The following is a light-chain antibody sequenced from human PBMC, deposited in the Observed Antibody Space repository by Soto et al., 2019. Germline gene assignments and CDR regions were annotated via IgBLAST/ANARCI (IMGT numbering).Light chain of an antibody. CDR1: QSVSRSY. CDR3: QQYGSSRT. V-gene: IGKV3-20*01. CDR2: GAS. J-gene: IGKJ5*01. Sequence: IVLTQSPGTRSLSPGERATLSCRASQSVSRSYLAWYQQKPGQAPRLLIYGASSRATGIPDRFSGSGSGTDFTLTISRMEPEDFAVYYCQQYGSSRTFGQGTRLEIK.